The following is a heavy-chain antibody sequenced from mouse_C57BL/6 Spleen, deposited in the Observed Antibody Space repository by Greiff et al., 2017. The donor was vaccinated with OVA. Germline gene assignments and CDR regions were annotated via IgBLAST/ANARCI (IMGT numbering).Heavy chain of an antibody. Sequence: QVQLQQPGAELVKPGASVKMSCKASGYTFTSYWITWVKQRPGQGLEWIGDIYPGSGSTNYNEKFKSKATLTVDTSSSTAYMQLSSLTSEDAAVYYCARAGRGYAMDYWGQGTSVTVSS. CDR1: GYTFTSYW. J-gene: IGHJ4*01. CDR3: ARAGRGYAMDY. CDR2: IYPGSGST. V-gene: IGHV1-55*01.